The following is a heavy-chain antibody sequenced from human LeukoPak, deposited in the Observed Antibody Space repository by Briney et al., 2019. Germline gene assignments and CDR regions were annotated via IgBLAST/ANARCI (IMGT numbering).Heavy chain of an antibody. CDR2: IKQDGSEK. CDR3: ARTNYDFWSGYYTALDY. V-gene: IGHV3-7*01. D-gene: IGHD3-3*01. Sequence: PGGSLRLSCAASGFTFSSYWMSWVRQAPGKGLEWVANIKQDGSEKYYVDSVKGRFTISGDNAKNSLYLQMNSLRAEDTAVYYCARTNYDFWSGYYTALDYWGQGTLVTVSS. CDR1: GFTFSSYW. J-gene: IGHJ4*02.